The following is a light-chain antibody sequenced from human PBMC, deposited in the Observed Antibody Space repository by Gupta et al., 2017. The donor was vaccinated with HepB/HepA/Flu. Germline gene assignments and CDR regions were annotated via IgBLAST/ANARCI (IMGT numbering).Light chain of an antibody. V-gene: IGKV2-28*01. CDR3: RQALQTPRT. Sequence: DIVMTQSPLSLPVTPGEPASIPCRSSQSLLHSNGYNYLDWYLQKPGQSPQLLIYLGSTRASGVPDRFSGSGSGTDFTLKISRVDAEDVGVYYCRQALQTPRTFGQGTKVEIK. CDR1: QSLLHSNGYNY. CDR2: LGS. J-gene: IGKJ1*01.